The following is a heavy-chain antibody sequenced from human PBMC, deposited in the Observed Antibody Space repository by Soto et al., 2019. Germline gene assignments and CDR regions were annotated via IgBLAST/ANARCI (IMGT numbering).Heavy chain of an antibody. Sequence: SETLSLTCTVSGGSISSGGYYWSWIRQHPGKGLEWIGYIYYSGSTYYNPSLKSRVTISVDTSKNQFSLKLSSVTAADTAVYYCARAGPLGPPLNYGSGNQSPPNFDYWGQGTLVTVSS. V-gene: IGHV4-31*03. CDR2: IYYSGST. D-gene: IGHD3-10*01. CDR3: ARAGPLGPPLNYGSGNQSPPNFDY. J-gene: IGHJ4*02. CDR1: GGSISSGGYY.